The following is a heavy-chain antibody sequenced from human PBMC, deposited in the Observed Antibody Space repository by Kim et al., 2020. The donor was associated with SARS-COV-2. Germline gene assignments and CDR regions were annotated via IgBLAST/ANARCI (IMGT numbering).Heavy chain of an antibody. CDR1: GFTFSNAW. CDR3: TTSTVTKHNDAFDI. CDR2: IKSKTDGGTT. V-gene: IGHV3-15*01. D-gene: IGHD4-17*01. J-gene: IGHJ3*02. Sequence: GGSLRLSCAASGFTFSNAWMSWVRQAPGKGLEWVGRIKSKTDGGTTDYAAPVKGRFTISRDDSKNTLYLQMNSLKTEDTAVYYCTTSTVTKHNDAFDIWGQGTMVTVSS.